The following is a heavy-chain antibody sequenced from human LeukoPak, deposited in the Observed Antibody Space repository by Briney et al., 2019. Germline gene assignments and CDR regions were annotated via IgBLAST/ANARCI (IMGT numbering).Heavy chain of an antibody. CDR2: ISAYNGNT. D-gene: IGHD6-19*01. CDR1: GYTFTSFG. J-gene: IGHJ4*02. V-gene: IGHV1-18*01. CDR3: ATEGLGIAVAGLPEGFDF. Sequence: ASVKVSCKASGYTFTSFGISWVRQAPGQGLEWMGWISAYNGNTNYAQKLQGRVTMTTDTSTSTAYMELRSLRSDDTAVYYCATEGLGIAVAGLPEGFDFWGQGTLVTVSS.